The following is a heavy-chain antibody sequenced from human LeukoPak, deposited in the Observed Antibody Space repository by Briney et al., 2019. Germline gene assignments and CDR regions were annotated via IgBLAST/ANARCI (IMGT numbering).Heavy chain of an antibody. CDR1: GYSFTSYW. CDR2: IYPGDSDT. J-gene: IGHJ3*02. CDR3: AREANMIAAAGDAFDI. V-gene: IGHV5-51*01. D-gene: IGHD6-13*01. Sequence: GESLKISCKGSGYSFTSYWIGWVRQMPGKGLEWMGIIYPGDSDTRYGPSFQGQVTISADKSISTAYLQWSSLKASGTAMYYCAREANMIAAAGDAFDIWGQGTMVTVSS.